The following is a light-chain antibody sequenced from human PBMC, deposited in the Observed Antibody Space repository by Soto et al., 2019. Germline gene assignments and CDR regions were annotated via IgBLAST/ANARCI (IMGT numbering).Light chain of an antibody. V-gene: IGKV3-15*01. CDR1: QSVSSN. CDR2: GAS. CDR3: QQYNNWPLT. Sequence: EIVMTQSPVTLSVSPGERATLSCRASQSVSSNVAWYQQKPGQAPRLLIYGASTRATGIPARFSGSGSGTEFTLTISSLQSEDFAVYYCQQYNNWPLTFGQGTKVDIK. J-gene: IGKJ1*01.